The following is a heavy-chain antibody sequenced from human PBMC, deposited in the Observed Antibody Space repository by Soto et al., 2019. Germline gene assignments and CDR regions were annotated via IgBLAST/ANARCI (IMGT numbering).Heavy chain of an antibody. J-gene: IGHJ4*02. Sequence: GSLRLSCAASGFTFSSYAMSWVRQAPGKGLEWVSTISGSGGSSYYADSVKGRFSISRDNSRTTLYLQMNSLRAEDTAVYYCAKDAMYYYDTSGSRPSWVDYWGQGTLVTVSS. V-gene: IGHV3-23*01. CDR2: ISGSGGSS. CDR3: AKDAMYYYDTSGSRPSWVDY. D-gene: IGHD3-22*01. CDR1: GFTFSSYA.